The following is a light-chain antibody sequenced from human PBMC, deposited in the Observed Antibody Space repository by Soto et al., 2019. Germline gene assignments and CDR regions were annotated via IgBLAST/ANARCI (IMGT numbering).Light chain of an antibody. CDR3: QSYDRNLSVV. CDR2: GNT. J-gene: IGLJ2*01. Sequence: QSVLTQPPSVSGAPGQRVTISCTGSSSNIGAGYDVHWYQQLPGTAPKLLIYGNTNRPSGVPDRFSGSKSGASVSLAISGLQAEDEADYYCQSYDRNLSVVFGGGTQLTVL. V-gene: IGLV1-40*01. CDR1: SSNIGAGYD.